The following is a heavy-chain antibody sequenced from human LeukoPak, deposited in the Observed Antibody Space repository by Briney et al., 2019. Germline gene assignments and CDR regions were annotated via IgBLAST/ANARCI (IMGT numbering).Heavy chain of an antibody. Sequence: SETLSLTCAVYGGSFSGYYWSWIRQPPGKGLEWIGSIYYSGSTYYNPSLKSRVTISVDTSKNQFSLKLSSVTAADTAVYYCAREYSGYDAPHYYYYMDVWGKGTTVTVSS. CDR2: IYYSGST. CDR3: AREYSGYDAPHYYYYMDV. J-gene: IGHJ6*03. V-gene: IGHV4-34*01. CDR1: GGSFSGYY. D-gene: IGHD5-12*01.